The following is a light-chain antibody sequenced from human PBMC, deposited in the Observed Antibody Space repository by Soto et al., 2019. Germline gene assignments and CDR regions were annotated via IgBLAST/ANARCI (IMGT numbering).Light chain of an antibody. Sequence: EIFLTQSPDTLSLSPGERATLTCRASQSVTNYIAWYQQRPGQAPRLLIYDASNRATGVPARFSGSRSGTDFTLTISDLEPADFGLYYCQQRLNWPPGFGPGNKVDI. CDR1: QSVTNY. CDR3: QQRLNWPPG. V-gene: IGKV3-11*01. J-gene: IGKJ3*01. CDR2: DAS.